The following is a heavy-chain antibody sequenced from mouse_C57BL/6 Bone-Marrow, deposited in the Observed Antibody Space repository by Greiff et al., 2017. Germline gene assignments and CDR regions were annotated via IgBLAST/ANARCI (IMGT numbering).Heavy chain of an antibody. CDR1: GYAFSSYW. V-gene: IGHV1-61*01. J-gene: IGHJ3*01. D-gene: IGHD2-13*01. CDR2: IYPSDSET. Sequence: QVQLQQSGAELVKPGASVKISCKASGYAFSSYWMDWVKQSPGQGLEWIGNIYPSDSETHYNQKFKDKATLTVDKSSSTAYMQLSSLTSEDSAVXYGARDLLWCDGECAYWGQGTLVTVSA. CDR3: ARDLLWCDGECAY.